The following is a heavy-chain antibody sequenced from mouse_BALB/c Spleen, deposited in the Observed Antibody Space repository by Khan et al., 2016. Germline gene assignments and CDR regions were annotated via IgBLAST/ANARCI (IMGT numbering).Heavy chain of an antibody. Sequence: QVQLKQSGPGLVQPSQSLSITCQVSGFSLTSYGVHWVRQSQGKGLEWRGVIWCGGGTDYNATFISRQSISKDNSKRQVFLKMNSLQANDTAIYYFPLGNSAWYFVVWGSGTTVTVSS. V-gene: IGHV2-2*02. D-gene: IGHD2-1*01. J-gene: IGHJ1*01. CDR1: GFSLTSYG. CDR3: PLGNSAWYFVV. CDR2: IWCGGGT.